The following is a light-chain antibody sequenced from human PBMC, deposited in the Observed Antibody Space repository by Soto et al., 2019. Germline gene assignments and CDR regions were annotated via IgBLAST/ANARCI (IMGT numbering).Light chain of an antibody. J-gene: IGKJ3*01. CDR3: LQYHSHPFT. Sequence: DIQTTQSQSALSAPVRDRVTITFRASQGISHELGWFKQQPGKAPKSLIYDAINLQSGVPSKFGGSGSGTEFTLIISSLQPEDFATYYCLQYHSHPFTFGPGTKVDIK. CDR1: QGISHE. V-gene: IGKV1-16*02. CDR2: DAI.